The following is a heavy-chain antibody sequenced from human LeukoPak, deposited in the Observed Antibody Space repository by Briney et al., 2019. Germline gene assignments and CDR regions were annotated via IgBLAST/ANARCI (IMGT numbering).Heavy chain of an antibody. J-gene: IGHJ4*02. CDR1: GGSISSGGYY. CDR3: ARAQFALGYCSSTSCYAADY. CDR2: IYHSGST. D-gene: IGHD2-2*01. V-gene: IGHV4-30-2*01. Sequence: SQTLSLTCTVSGGSISSGGYYWSWIRQPPGKGLEWIGYIYHSGSTYYNPSLKSRVTISVDRSKNQFSLKLSSVTAADTAVYYCARAQFALGYCSSTSCYAADYWGQGTLVTVSS.